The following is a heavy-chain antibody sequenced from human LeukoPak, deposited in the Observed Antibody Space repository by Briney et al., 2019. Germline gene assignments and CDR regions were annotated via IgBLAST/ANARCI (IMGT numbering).Heavy chain of an antibody. D-gene: IGHD4-17*01. CDR1: GYTFTSSG. Sequence: ASVKVSCKASGYTFTSSGISWVRQAPGQGLEWMGWISPYSVNTKYAQNLQGRVAMTTDTSTSTAYMELRSLRSDDTAVYYCARGTSYGDFSLDFWGQGTLVTVSS. V-gene: IGHV1-18*01. CDR3: ARGTSYGDFSLDF. J-gene: IGHJ4*02. CDR2: ISPYSVNT.